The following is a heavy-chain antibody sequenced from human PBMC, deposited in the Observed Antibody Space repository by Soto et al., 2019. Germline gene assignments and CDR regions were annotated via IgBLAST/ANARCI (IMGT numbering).Heavy chain of an antibody. D-gene: IGHD4-17*01. CDR3: ARDADYGGSRGGMDV. V-gene: IGHV4-31*03. CDR2: IYYSGST. J-gene: IGHJ6*02. CDR1: GGSVNNANYF. Sequence: QVRLEESGPGLVKPSETLSLICSVSGGSVNNANYFWNWIRHHPENGLEWSGYIYYSGSTRYNPSFKTRATLSIDTSKNKCSRRLNSVTVADTAVYFCARDADYGGSRGGMDVWGRGTTVTVSS.